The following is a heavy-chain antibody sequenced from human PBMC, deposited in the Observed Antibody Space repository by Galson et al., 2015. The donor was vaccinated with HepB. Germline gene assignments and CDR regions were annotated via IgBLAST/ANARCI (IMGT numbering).Heavy chain of an antibody. V-gene: IGHV3-23*01. D-gene: IGHD3-22*01. Sequence: SLRLSCAASGFTFSSFAVTWVRQAPGKGLEWVSTISGSGGSTYYADSVKGRFTISRDNSQNTLYLQMNSLRAEDTAVYYCAKPASYYDSSGYDAFDIWGQGTMVTVSS. CDR2: ISGSGGST. J-gene: IGHJ3*02. CDR3: AKPASYYDSSGYDAFDI. CDR1: GFTFSSFA.